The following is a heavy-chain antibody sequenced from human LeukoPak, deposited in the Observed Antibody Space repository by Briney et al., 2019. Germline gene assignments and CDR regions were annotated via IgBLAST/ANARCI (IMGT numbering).Heavy chain of an antibody. CDR3: AKPVIPSAYQGTYYMDV. CDR2: IRHDESKT. CDR1: GLIYSSYG. V-gene: IGHV3-30*02. D-gene: IGHD3-16*01. Sequence: GGSLRLPCAASGLIYSSYGMPWVRQAPGEALEWVAYIRHDESKTFYADSVKGRFPISRDNSKNTLYLQMHSLRAEDTALYYCAKPVIPSAYQGTYYMDVWGKGTTVTVSS. J-gene: IGHJ6*03.